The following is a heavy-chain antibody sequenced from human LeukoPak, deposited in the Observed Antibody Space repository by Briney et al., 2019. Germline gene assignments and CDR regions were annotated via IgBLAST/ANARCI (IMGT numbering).Heavy chain of an antibody. CDR1: GGSISSGDYY. CDR3: AREAPQLRLFDY. CDR2: IYYSGSN. D-gene: IGHD2-2*01. Sequence: PSGTLSLTCTVAGGSISSGDYYWSWIRQPPGKGLEWIGYIYYSGSNYYNPSLKSRVTISVDTSKKQFSLKLRSVTAADTAVYYCAREAPQLRLFDYWGQGTLVTVSS. J-gene: IGHJ4*02. V-gene: IGHV4-30-4*08.